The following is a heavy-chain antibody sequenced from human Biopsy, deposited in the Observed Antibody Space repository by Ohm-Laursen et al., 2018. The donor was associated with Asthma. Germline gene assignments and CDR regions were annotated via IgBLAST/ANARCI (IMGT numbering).Heavy chain of an antibody. Sequence: ASVKVSCKAPGGTFSNFAISWVRQAPGQGLEWLGGIMTVFGTTNFAQKFQGRVTITADESTSTAYMEVTSLRSEDTAIYYCARCQVGYSSGWSLLLKKIYYPGMDVWGQGTAVTVSS. J-gene: IGHJ6*02. CDR1: GGTFSNFA. V-gene: IGHV1-69*13. CDR3: ARCQVGYSSGWSLLLKKIYYPGMDV. CDR2: IMTVFGTT. D-gene: IGHD6-19*01.